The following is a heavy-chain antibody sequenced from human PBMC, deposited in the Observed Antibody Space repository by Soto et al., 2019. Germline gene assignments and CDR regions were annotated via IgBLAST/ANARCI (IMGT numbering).Heavy chain of an antibody. CDR2: IIPIFGTA. CDR3: ARNVGATAFPILRP. CDR1: GGTFSSYA. J-gene: IGHJ5*02. V-gene: IGHV1-69*12. D-gene: IGHD1-26*01. Sequence: QVQLVQSGAEVKKPGSSVKVSCKASGGTFSSYAISWVRQAPGQGLEWMGGIIPIFGTANYAQKFQGRVTINADESPSTAYMELSSLKSEATAVYYCARNVGATAFPILRPWGQGTLVTVSS.